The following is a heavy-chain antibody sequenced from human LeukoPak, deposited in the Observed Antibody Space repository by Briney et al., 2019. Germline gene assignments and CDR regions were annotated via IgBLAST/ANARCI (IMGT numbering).Heavy chain of an antibody. D-gene: IGHD3-22*01. CDR2: IRYDGSNK. CDR3: AKDRPPYYDSSGLFDY. Sequence: GGSLRLSCAASGFTFSSYGMHWVRQAPGKGLEWVAFIRYDGSNKYYADSVKGRFTISRDNSKNTLYLQMNSLRAEDTAVYYCAKDRPPYYDSSGLFDYWGQGTLVTVSS. J-gene: IGHJ4*02. CDR1: GFTFSSYG. V-gene: IGHV3-30*02.